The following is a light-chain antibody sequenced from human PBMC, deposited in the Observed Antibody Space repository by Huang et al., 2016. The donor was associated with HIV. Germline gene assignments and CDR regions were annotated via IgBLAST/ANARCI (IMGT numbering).Light chain of an antibody. CDR3: QQSYSNTFT. CDR2: AAS. CDR1: QSISSY. J-gene: IGKJ3*01. V-gene: IGKV1-39*01. Sequence: DIQMTQSPSSLSASVGDRVIITCRASQSISSYLNWYQQQPGKDPNLLIYAASSLQSGVPSRCSGSGSGTDFTLTIRSLQPEDFATYYCQQSYSNTFTFGAGTKVDVK.